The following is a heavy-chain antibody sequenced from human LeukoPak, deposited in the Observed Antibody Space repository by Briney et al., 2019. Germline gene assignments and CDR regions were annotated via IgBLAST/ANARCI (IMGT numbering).Heavy chain of an antibody. Sequence: SETLSLTCTVSGGSINSGGYYWSWIRQHPGTGLEWIGHIYYSGGTYYNPSLKSRVIISVDTSKNQFSLTLTSVTAADTAVYYCATVRYYGDYFFGYWGQGTLVTVSS. D-gene: IGHD4-17*01. V-gene: IGHV4-31*03. CDR2: IYYSGGT. J-gene: IGHJ4*02. CDR1: GGSINSGGYY. CDR3: ATVRYYGDYFFGY.